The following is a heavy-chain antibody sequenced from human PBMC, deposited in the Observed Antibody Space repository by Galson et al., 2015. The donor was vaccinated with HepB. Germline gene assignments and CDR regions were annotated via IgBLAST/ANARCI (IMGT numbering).Heavy chain of an antibody. D-gene: IGHD6-19*01. Sequence: SVKVSCKASGYTFTGYYMHWVRQAPGQGLEWMGWINPNSGGTNYAQKFQGWVTMTRDTSISTAYMELSRLRSDDTAVYYCARDRIAVAGVSYYYYGMDVWGQGTTVTVSS. CDR1: GYTFTGYY. J-gene: IGHJ6*02. CDR2: INPNSGGT. CDR3: ARDRIAVAGVSYYYYGMDV. V-gene: IGHV1-2*04.